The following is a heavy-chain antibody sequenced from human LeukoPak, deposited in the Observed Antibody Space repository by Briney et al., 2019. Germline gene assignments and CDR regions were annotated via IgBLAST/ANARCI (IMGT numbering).Heavy chain of an antibody. Sequence: PGGSLRLSCAASGFVFNEYAMHWVRQAPGKGLEWVSGINWNNGSMEYADSVKGRFPISRDNAKNSLFLQMNRLTPEDTALYYCAKDFTGTYYTRFDYWGQGTLVTVSS. CDR1: GFVFNEYA. J-gene: IGHJ4*02. D-gene: IGHD3-10*01. V-gene: IGHV3-9*01. CDR2: INWNNGSM. CDR3: AKDFTGTYYTRFDY.